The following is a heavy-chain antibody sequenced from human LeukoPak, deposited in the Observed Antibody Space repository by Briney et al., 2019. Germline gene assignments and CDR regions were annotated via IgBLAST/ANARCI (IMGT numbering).Heavy chain of an antibody. V-gene: IGHV4-59*12. D-gene: IGHD2-15*01. CDR1: GGSISSYS. J-gene: IGHJ6*02. CDR3: ASRGVRGIYFYYYGMDV. CDR2: IFDSGTT. Sequence: SETLSLTCTVSGGSISSYSWSWIRQPPGKGLEWIGYIFDSGTTNYNPSLESRVTISVDTSKNQFSLKLSSVTAADTAVYYCASRGVRGIYFYYYGMDVWGQGTTVTVSS.